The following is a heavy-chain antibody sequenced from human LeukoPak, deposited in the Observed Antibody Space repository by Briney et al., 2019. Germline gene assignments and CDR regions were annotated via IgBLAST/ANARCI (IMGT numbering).Heavy chain of an antibody. CDR3: ARFVYCGGDCYALEN. CDR2: IYHSGST. V-gene: IGHV4-59*01. CDR1: GGSIRSYY. J-gene: IGHJ4*02. D-gene: IGHD2-21*02. Sequence: SETLSLTCTVSGGSIRSYYWSWIRKPPGKGLEYIGYIYHSGSTNYNPSLKSRVTISVDTSKNQFSLKLSSVTAADTAVYYCARFVYCGGDCYALENWGQGTLVTVCS.